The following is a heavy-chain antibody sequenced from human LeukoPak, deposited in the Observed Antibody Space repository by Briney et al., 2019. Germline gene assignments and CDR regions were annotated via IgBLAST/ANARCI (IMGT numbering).Heavy chain of an antibody. J-gene: IGHJ6*03. CDR2: INHSGST. D-gene: IGHD3-10*01. CDR3: ARVPITMVRGVIITSSSFAYYMDV. V-gene: IGHV4-34*01. Sequence: PSETLSLTCAVYGGSFSGYYWSWIRQPPGKGLEWIGEINHSGSTNYNPSLKSRVTISVDTSKNQFSLKLSSVTAADTAVYYCARVPITMVRGVIITSSSFAYYMDVWGKGTTVTVSS. CDR1: GGSFSGYY.